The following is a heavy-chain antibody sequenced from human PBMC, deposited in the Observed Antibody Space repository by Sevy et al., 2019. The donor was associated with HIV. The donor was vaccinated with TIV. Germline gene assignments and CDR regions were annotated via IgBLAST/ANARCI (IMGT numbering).Heavy chain of an antibody. CDR1: GYTFTSYG. Sequence: ASVKVSCKASGYTFTSYGISWVRQAPGQGLEWMGWISAYNGNTNYAHKLQGRVTMTTDTSTSTAYMELRSLRSDDTAVYYCARVGGYCSGGNCYRLFYFDYWGQGTLVTVSS. D-gene: IGHD2-15*01. V-gene: IGHV1-18*04. J-gene: IGHJ4*02. CDR3: ARVGGYCSGGNCYRLFYFDY. CDR2: ISAYNGNT.